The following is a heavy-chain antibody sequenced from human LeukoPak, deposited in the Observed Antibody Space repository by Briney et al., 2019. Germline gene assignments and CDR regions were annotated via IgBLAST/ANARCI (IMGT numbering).Heavy chain of an antibody. J-gene: IGHJ4*02. CDR2: ISYRGNT. CDR3: ARVGNTGWHYFDY. V-gene: IGHV4-39*02. CDR1: GGSISSSSYH. Sequence: PSETLSLTCTVSGGSISSSSYHWGWLRQPPGKGLEYVGTISYRGNTYHNPSLRSRVTISVDTSKNHFSLEVSFVTAADTAVYYCARVGNTGWHYFDYWGQGAPVTVSS. D-gene: IGHD6-19*01.